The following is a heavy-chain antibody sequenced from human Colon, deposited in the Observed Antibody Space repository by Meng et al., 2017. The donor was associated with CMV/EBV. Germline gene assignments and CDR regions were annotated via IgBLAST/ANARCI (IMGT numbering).Heavy chain of an antibody. V-gene: IGHV4-39*01. D-gene: IGHD4-17*01. J-gene: IGHJ4*02. CDR1: GGSISTTDYY. Sequence: SETLSLTCIVSGGSISTTDYYWGWIRQPPGKGPEWIASIFFSGTPFYNPSLRSRVTISVDKSKNQCSLRLTSVTAADTAIYYCARHETYYDYGDYVPQYYFDYWGQGALVTVSS. CDR2: IFFSGTP. CDR3: ARHETYYDYGDYVPQYYFDY.